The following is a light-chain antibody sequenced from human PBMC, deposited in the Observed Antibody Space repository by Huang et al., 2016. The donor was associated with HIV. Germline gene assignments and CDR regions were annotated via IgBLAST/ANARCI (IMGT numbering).Light chain of an antibody. CDR3: QQYERPPDT. V-gene: IGKV3-20*01. Sequence: EIVLTQSPGTLSLSPGDIATLSCRASQSVGIYLAWYQQKPGQAPRLLIYGASTRVTVIPDMFSGGGSGTDFTLSISRLEPEDFAVDYCQQYERPPDTFGPGTKVNIK. CDR1: QSVGIY. J-gene: IGKJ3*01. CDR2: GAS.